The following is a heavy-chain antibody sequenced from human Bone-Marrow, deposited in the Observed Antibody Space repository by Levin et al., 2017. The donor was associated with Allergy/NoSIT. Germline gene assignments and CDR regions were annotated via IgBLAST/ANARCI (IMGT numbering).Heavy chain of an antibody. Sequence: GGSLRLSCAASGFTFSSYAMHWVRQAPGKGLEWVAVISYDGSNKYYADSVKGRFTISRDNSKNTLYLQMNSLRAEDTAVYYCARGDLRDYYDSSLNMGFGYWGQGTLVTVSS. V-gene: IGHV3-30*04. D-gene: IGHD3-22*01. CDR3: ARGDLRDYYDSSLNMGFGY. CDR1: GFTFSSYA. CDR2: ISYDGSNK. J-gene: IGHJ4*02.